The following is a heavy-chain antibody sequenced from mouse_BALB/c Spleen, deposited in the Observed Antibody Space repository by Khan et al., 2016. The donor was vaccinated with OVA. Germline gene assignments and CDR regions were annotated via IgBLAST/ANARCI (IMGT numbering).Heavy chain of an antibody. D-gene: IGHD2-14*01. CDR2: IIYTGYT. J-gene: IGHJ3*01. Sequence: EVQLQESGPSLVKPSQTLSLTCSVTGDSITTGYWNWIRKFPGNKLEYMGYIIYTGYTYYNPSLKSRISITRHTSNNQYSLQLNSVTDEDTATYYCARSTYRYAFVYWGQVTLVTVSA. V-gene: IGHV3-8*02. CDR3: ARSTYRYAFVY. CDR1: GDSITTGY.